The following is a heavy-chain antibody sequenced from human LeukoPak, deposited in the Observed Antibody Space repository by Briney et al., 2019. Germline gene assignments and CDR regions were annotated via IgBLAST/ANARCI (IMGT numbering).Heavy chain of an antibody. Sequence: GGSLRLSCAASGFTFSSYGMHWVRQAPGKGLEWVANIKQDGSAKNYVDSVKGRFTISRDNAKNSLYLQMNSLRDEDTAVHYCARGDKWSFDYWGQGTLVIVSS. CDR1: GFTFSSYG. D-gene: IGHD2-15*01. J-gene: IGHJ4*02. CDR3: ARGDKWSFDY. V-gene: IGHV3-7*04. CDR2: IKQDGSAK.